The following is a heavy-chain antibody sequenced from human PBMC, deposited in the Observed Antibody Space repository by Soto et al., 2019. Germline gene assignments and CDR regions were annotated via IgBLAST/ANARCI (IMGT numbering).Heavy chain of an antibody. Sequence: SETLSLTCTVSGGSISSYYWSWIRQPPGKGLEWIEYIYYSGSTNYNPSLKSRVTISVDTSKNQFSLKLSSVTAADTAVYYCARGMVRGVGWFDPWGQGTLVTV. D-gene: IGHD3-10*01. CDR3: ARGMVRGVGWFDP. V-gene: IGHV4-59*01. CDR2: IYYSGST. CDR1: GGSISSYY. J-gene: IGHJ5*02.